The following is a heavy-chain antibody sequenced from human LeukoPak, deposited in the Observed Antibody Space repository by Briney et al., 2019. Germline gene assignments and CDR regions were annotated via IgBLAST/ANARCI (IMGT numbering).Heavy chain of an antibody. V-gene: IGHV1-46*01. J-gene: IGHJ4*02. CDR1: GYTFTSYY. CDR2: INPSGGST. CDR3: ARDSPYYDSSGYYDY. D-gene: IGHD3-22*01. Sequence: ASVKVSCKASGYTFTSYYMHWVRQAPGQGLERMGIINPSGGSTSYAQKFQGRVTMTRDTSTSTVYMELSSLRSEDTAVYYCARDSPYYDSSGYYDYWGQGTLVTVSS.